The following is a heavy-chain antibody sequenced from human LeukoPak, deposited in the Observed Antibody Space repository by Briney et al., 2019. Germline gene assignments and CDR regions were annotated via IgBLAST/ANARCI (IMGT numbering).Heavy chain of an antibody. J-gene: IGHJ3*01. CDR2: ISPYNGNT. Sequence: ASVKVSCKASGYTFTSYGITWVRQALGQGLERMGWISPYNGNTNYAQNLQGRVTMTTDTSTSAAYMELRSLRSDDTAVYYCARGHITMLPWGQGTMVTVSS. D-gene: IGHD3-10*01. V-gene: IGHV1-18*01. CDR1: GYTFTSYG. CDR3: ARGHITMLP.